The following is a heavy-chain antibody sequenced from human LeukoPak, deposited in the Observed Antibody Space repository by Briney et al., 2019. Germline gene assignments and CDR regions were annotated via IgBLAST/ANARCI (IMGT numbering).Heavy chain of an antibody. D-gene: IGHD1-26*01. Sequence: PSETLSLTCTVSGGSITNYYWNWIRQPPGKGLEWIGYIYDSGRTNYKSSLKSRVIISLDTSKNQFSLKLTTVTAADTAVYYCATGGSWRLHFDYWGQGTLVTVSS. V-gene: IGHV4-59*12. CDR1: GGSITNYY. CDR3: ATGGSWRLHFDY. CDR2: IYDSGRT. J-gene: IGHJ4*02.